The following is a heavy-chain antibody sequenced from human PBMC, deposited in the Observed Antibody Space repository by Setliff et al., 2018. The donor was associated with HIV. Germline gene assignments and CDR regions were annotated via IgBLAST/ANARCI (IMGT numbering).Heavy chain of an antibody. Sequence: ASVKVSCKASGYTFTSHTIHWVRQAPGQGLEWMGWINTGNGNTKYSQKFQDRVTITRETSASTGYMEVNSLRPEDTAVYYFARTLFPSSSLFSNWGQGTRVTVSS. CDR3: ARTLFPSSSLFSN. V-gene: IGHV1-3*04. J-gene: IGHJ4*02. D-gene: IGHD6-13*01. CDR2: INTGNGNT. CDR1: GYTFTSHT.